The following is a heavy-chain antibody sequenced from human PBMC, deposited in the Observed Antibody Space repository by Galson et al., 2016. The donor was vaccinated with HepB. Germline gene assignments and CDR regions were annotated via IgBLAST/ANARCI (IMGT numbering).Heavy chain of an antibody. Sequence: SLRLSCAASGFTFSTYGMHWVRQAPGKGLEWVSAISGSGGSTYYADSVKGRFTISRDNSKNTLYLQINGLRAEDTDVYYCAKDRNTVVTYGMDVWGQGTTVTVSS. CDR3: AKDRNTVVTYGMDV. D-gene: IGHD4-23*01. CDR2: ISGSGGST. V-gene: IGHV3-23*01. CDR1: GFTFSTYG. J-gene: IGHJ6*02.